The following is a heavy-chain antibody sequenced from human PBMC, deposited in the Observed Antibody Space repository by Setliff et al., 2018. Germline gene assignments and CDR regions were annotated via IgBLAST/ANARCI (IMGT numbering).Heavy chain of an antibody. CDR3: AHKYGDYVRYFQH. Sequence: TLSLTCAVSGYSIGRDYYWGWIRQPPGKALEWLALIYWNDDKRYSPSLKSRLTITKDTPKNQVVLTMTNMDPVDTATYYCAHKYGDYVRYFQHWGQGTLVTVSS. CDR1: GYSIGRDY. D-gene: IGHD4-17*01. J-gene: IGHJ1*01. V-gene: IGHV2-5*01. CDR2: IYWNDDK.